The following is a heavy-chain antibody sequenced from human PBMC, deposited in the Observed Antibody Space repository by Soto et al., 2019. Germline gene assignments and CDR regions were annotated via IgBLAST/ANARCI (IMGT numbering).Heavy chain of an antibody. V-gene: IGHV3-74*01. D-gene: IGHD2-15*01. J-gene: IGHJ4*02. Sequence: EVQLVESGGGLVQPGGSLRLSCAASGFTFSSYWMHWVRQAPGKGLVWVSRINSDGGSTSYADSVKGRFTISRDNDKNTLYLQMNSLRAEDTAVYYCARRTVGGTGPYNFDNWGQGTLVTVSS. CDR3: ARRTVGGTGPYNFDN. CDR1: GFTFSSYW. CDR2: INSDGGST.